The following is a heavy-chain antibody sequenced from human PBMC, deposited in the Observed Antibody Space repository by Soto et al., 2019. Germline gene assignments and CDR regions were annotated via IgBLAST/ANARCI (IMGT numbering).Heavy chain of an antibody. Sequence: EVQLVESGGGLVKPGGSLRLSCAASGFTFSSYSMNWVRQAPGKGLEWVSSISSSSSYIYYADSVKGRFTISRDNAKNSRYLQMNSLRAEDTAVYYCARDMRYSSRNDYWGQGTLVTVSS. V-gene: IGHV3-21*01. CDR2: ISSSSSYI. CDR1: GFTFSSYS. D-gene: IGHD6-13*01. CDR3: ARDMRYSSRNDY. J-gene: IGHJ4*02.